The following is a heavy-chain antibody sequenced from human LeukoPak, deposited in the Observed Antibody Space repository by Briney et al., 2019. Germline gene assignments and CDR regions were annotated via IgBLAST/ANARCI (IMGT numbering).Heavy chain of an antibody. V-gene: IGHV3-23*01. CDR1: GFTFNKYV. CDR3: AKEPTFGVRGVNDAFDV. J-gene: IGHJ3*01. D-gene: IGHD3-10*01. CDR2: ISGSGNET. Sequence: GSLRPPCAAPGFTFNKYVVGWVRPAPGKGLGWVSSISGSGNETYYAASGEGRFTIARDNSKNTLFLQMNSLRAADAAVYYCAKEPTFGVRGVNDAFDVWGQGTMVIASS.